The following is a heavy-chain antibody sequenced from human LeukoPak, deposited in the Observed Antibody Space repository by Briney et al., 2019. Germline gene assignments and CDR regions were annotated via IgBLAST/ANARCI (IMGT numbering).Heavy chain of an antibody. CDR1: GFTFSSYE. Sequence: GGSLRLSCAASGFTFSSYEMNWVRQAPGKGLEWVSYISSSGSTIYYADSVKGRFTISRDTSKNTLFLQMNSLRPEDTAVYFCAKDLYWYYFASWGQGTLVTVSS. J-gene: IGHJ4*02. V-gene: IGHV3-48*03. CDR3: AKDLYWYYFAS. D-gene: IGHD2-15*01. CDR2: ISSSGSTI.